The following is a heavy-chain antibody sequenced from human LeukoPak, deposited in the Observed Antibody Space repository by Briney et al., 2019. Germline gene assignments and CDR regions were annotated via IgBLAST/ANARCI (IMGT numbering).Heavy chain of an antibody. V-gene: IGHV4-59*12. CDR3: ARGGRRSALSYGDYAPYFDY. CDR1: GGSISSYY. D-gene: IGHD4-17*01. CDR2: IYYSGST. Sequence: PSETLSLTCTVSGGSISSYYWSWIRQPPGKGLEWIGYIYYSGSTNYNPSLKSRVTISVDTSKNQFSLKLSSVTAADTAVYYCARGGRRSALSYGDYAPYFDYWGQGTLVTVSS. J-gene: IGHJ4*02.